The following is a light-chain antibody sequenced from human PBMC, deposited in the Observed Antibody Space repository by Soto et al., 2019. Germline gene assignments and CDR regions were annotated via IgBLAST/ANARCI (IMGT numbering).Light chain of an antibody. CDR1: SSNIGSNT. V-gene: IGLV1-44*01. CDR2: SNN. Sequence: QSALTQPPSASGTPGQRVTISCSGSSSNIGSNTVNWYQQLPGTAPKLLIYSNNQRPSGVPDRFSGSKSGTSASLTISGLQAEDEADYYCTSYTSSTPLYVFGTGTKVTVL. CDR3: TSYTSSTPLYV. J-gene: IGLJ1*01.